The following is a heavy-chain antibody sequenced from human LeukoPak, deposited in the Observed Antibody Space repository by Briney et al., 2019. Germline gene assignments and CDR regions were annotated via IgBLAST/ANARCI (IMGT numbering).Heavy chain of an antibody. V-gene: IGHV4-59*08. CDR1: GGSIIGDY. J-gene: IGHJ4*02. Sequence: PSETLSLTCTVSGGSIIGDYWSRIRQPPGKGLEWIGYIYYSGNTNYNPALKSRVTISVDTSKNQFSLRLKPVTAADTAVYYCAKQDPAAGSDYWGQGTLVIVSS. CDR3: AKQDPAAGSDY. CDR2: IYYSGNT. D-gene: IGHD6-13*01.